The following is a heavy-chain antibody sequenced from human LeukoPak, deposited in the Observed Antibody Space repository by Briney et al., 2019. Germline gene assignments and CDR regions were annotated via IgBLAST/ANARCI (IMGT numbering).Heavy chain of an antibody. V-gene: IGHV3-48*03. Sequence: GGSLRLSCAASGFTFSSCEMSWVRQAPGKGLEWISYISSSGSTKYYADSVKGRFIISRDSSKNTLYLQTNSLRVEDTAVYYCAKGGAQVGGQGTLVTVPS. CDR2: ISSSGSTK. J-gene: IGHJ4*02. D-gene: IGHD1-26*01. CDR3: AKGGAQV. CDR1: GFTFSSCE.